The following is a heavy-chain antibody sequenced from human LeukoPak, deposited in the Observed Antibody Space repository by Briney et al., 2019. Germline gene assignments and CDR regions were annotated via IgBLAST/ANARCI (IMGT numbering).Heavy chain of an antibody. CDR3: ARVRGESPRWFDP. CDR2: INTHGSST. J-gene: IGHJ5*02. V-gene: IGHV3-74*01. Sequence: GGSLRLSCAASGFTFGSYWMLWVRQAPGKGLVWVAHINTHGSSTTHADSVKGRFTISRDNAKNMLYLQMNSLRAEDTAVYYCARVRGESPRWFDPWGQGTLVTVSS. D-gene: IGHD3-10*01. CDR1: GFTFGSYW.